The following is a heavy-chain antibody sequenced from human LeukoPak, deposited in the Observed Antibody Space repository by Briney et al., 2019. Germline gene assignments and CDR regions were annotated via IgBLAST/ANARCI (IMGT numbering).Heavy chain of an antibody. D-gene: IGHD5-12*01. CDR2: IYSDNT. Sequence: PGGSLRLSCTVSGFTVSSNSMSWVRQAPGKGLEWVSFIYSDNTHYSDSVKGRFTISRDNSKNTLYLQMNSLRAEDTAVYYCEIYTGYDSFWGQGTLVTVSS. J-gene: IGHJ4*02. CDR3: EIYTGYDSF. CDR1: GFTVSSNS. V-gene: IGHV3-53*01.